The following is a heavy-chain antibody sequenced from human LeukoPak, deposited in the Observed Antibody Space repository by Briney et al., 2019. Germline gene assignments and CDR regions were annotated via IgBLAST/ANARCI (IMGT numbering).Heavy chain of an antibody. V-gene: IGHV3-23*01. Sequence: GGSLRLSCTASGFTFSDYAMSWVRQAPGKGLEWVSTISTNGDSTYYADSVKGRFTISRDNSRNTLYLQMNSLRAEDTAVYYCAKDSRGGMKYCGSTSCYAPDYWGQGTLVTVSS. D-gene: IGHD2-2*01. CDR3: AKDSRGGMKYCGSTSCYAPDY. CDR1: GFTFSDYA. J-gene: IGHJ4*02. CDR2: ISTNGDST.